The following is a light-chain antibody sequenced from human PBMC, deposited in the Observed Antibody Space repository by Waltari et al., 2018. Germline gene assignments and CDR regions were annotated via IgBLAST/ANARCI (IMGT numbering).Light chain of an antibody. Sequence: QSALTQPASVSGTPGQSITISCSGTTSDVGSYDLVSWYQQHPGEAPKLLICEVFKRPPDTSSRFSGAKSGSTASLTISGLQPEDDADYYCCSYAGRGTYVFGSGTKVTVL. V-gene: IGLV2-23*02. CDR1: TSDVGSYDL. CDR3: CSYAGRGTYV. J-gene: IGLJ1*01. CDR2: EVF.